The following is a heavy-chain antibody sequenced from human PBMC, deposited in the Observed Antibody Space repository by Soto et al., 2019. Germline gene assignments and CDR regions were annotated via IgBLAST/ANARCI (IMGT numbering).Heavy chain of an antibody. Sequence: GGSLRLSCAASGFTFGNAWVNWVRQAPGKGLEWVGRIRSKAYGGTTEYAASVKGRFTISRDDSKSIAYLQMNSLKTEDTAVYYCTRDRGIVVVPAAIFPYYYYMDVWGKGTTVTVSS. J-gene: IGHJ6*03. V-gene: IGHV3-15*07. CDR1: GFTFGNAW. CDR3: TRDRGIVVVPAAIFPYYYYMDV. CDR2: IRSKAYGGTT. D-gene: IGHD2-2*02.